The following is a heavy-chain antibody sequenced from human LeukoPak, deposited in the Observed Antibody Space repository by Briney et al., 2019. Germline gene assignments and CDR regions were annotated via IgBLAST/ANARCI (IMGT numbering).Heavy chain of an antibody. Sequence: SETLSLTCAVYGGSFSGYYWNWIRQSPGQGLEWIGEINRSGSTNCNPSLKRRVTLSVDTSKNQFSLKLSSVTAADTALYYCARRDTVGGVSWGQSTRLTVSS. CDR2: INRSGST. V-gene: IGHV4-34*01. CDR1: GGSFSGYY. J-gene: IGHJ1*01. D-gene: IGHD1-26*01. CDR3: ARRDTVGGVS.